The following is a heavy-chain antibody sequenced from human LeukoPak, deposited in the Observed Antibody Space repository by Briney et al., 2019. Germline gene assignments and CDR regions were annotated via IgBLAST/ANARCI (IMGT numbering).Heavy chain of an antibody. CDR1: GGSMNTYF. V-gene: IGHV4-59*08. J-gene: IGHJ4*02. CDR2: IHYSGST. D-gene: IGHD1-26*01. CDR3: ARHRTGGTYPLDY. Sequence: SETLSLTCTVSGGSMNTYFWSWIRQPPGKGLEWIGHIHYSGSTTYNPSLKSRVTISVDVSKNQFSLKLSSVTAADTAVYYCARHRTGGTYPLDYWGQGTLVTVSS.